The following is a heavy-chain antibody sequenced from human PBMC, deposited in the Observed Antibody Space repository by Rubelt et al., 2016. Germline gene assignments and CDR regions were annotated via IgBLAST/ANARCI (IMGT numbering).Heavy chain of an antibody. Sequence: QVQLQESGPGLVKPSETLSLTCTVSGGSISSYYWSWIRQPAGKGLAWIGRIYTSGSTNYNPSLKSRVTISGDTCKSEFSLKLRSVTAADTAVYYCARNDPGYSYGYPVYWGQGTLVTVSS. CDR3: ARNDPGYSYGYPVY. CDR2: IYTSGST. D-gene: IGHD5-18*01. V-gene: IGHV4-4*07. CDR1: GGSISSYY. J-gene: IGHJ4*02.